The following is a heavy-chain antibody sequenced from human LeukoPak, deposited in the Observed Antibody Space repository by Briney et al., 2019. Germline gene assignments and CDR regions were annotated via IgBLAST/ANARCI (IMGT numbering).Heavy chain of an antibody. V-gene: IGHV3-23*01. D-gene: IGHD3-10*01. CDR2: LSPSGAAT. CDR1: GFSFVNHW. J-gene: IGHJ4*02. Sequence: GGSLRLSCAASGFSFVNHWMSWVRQAPGKGLEWVSTLSPSGAATYYADSVKGRFTISRDNSQNTLYLQMNSLRAEDTAVYYCAKKGYAGSGTYSYYFDYWGQGALVTVSS. CDR3: AKKGYAGSGTYSYYFDY.